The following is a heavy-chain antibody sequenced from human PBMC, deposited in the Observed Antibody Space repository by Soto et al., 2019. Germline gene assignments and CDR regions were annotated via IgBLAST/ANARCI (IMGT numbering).Heavy chain of an antibody. CDR2: IIPIFGTA. J-gene: IGHJ6*04. Sequence: QVQLVQSGAEVKKPGSSVKVSCKASGGTFNSYAISWVRQAPGQGLECMGGIIPIFGTANYAQKFQGRVTITADESTGTAYMELSSLRSEDTAVYYCASIRDGYNLHYYYGMDVWGEGTTVTVSS. V-gene: IGHV1-69*12. D-gene: IGHD5-12*01. CDR1: GGTFNSYA. CDR3: ASIRDGYNLHYYYGMDV.